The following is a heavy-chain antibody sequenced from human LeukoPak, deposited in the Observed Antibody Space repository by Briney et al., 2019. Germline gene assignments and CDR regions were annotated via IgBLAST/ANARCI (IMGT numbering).Heavy chain of an antibody. J-gene: IGHJ6*02. CDR2: ISSTSSTI. Sequence: PGGSLRLSCEAGSGFTFREYSMNWVRQSPGKGLEWISYISSTSSTIYYADSVKGRFTISRDNAQNSLYLQMNSLRVEDTAVYYCARSFRRYGMDVWGQGTTVTVSS. D-gene: IGHD3-10*01. CDR3: ARSFRRYGMDV. CDR1: GFTFREYS. V-gene: IGHV3-48*04.